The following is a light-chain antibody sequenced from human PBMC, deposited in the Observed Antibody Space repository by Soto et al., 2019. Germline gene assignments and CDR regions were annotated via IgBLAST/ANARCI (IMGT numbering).Light chain of an antibody. CDR2: GNS. Sequence: QAVVTQPPSVSGAPGQRVTISCTESSSNIGAGYDVHWYQQLPGTAPKLLIYGNSNRPSGVPDRFSGSKSGTSASLAITGXXXXXXXXXYCQSYDSSLSGWVFGGGTKLTV. CDR3: QSYDSSLSGWV. J-gene: IGLJ3*02. V-gene: IGLV1-40*01. CDR1: SSNIGAGYD.